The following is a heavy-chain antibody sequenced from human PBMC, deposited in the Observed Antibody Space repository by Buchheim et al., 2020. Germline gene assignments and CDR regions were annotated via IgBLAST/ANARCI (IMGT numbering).Heavy chain of an antibody. V-gene: IGHV3-48*01. Sequence: EVQLVESGGDLVQPGGSLRLSCAVSGFTFSDYSMTWVRQAPGKGLEWLSHISSSGSTIYYANSAKGRFFISSDNAENSLYLQMNSLRVEDTAVYYCTRDQPGVREFDFWGQGT. J-gene: IGHJ3*01. CDR2: ISSSGSTI. D-gene: IGHD3-10*01. CDR1: GFTFSDYS. CDR3: TRDQPGVREFDF.